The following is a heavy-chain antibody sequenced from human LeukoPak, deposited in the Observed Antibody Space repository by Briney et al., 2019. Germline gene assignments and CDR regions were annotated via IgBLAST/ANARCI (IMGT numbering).Heavy chain of an antibody. J-gene: IGHJ4*02. CDR2: INHSGST. D-gene: IGHD6-13*01. Sequence: ASLRLSCAASGFTFSSYAMSWVRQAPGKGLEWIGEINHSGSTNYNPSLKSRVTISVDTSKNQFSLKLSSVTAADTAVYYCARGYSSSWAGDQLDYWGQGTLVTVSS. CDR1: GFTFSSYA. V-gene: IGHV4-34*01. CDR3: ARGYSSSWAGDQLDY.